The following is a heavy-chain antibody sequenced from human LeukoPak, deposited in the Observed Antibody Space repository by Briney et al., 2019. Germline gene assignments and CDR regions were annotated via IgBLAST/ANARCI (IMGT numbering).Heavy chain of an antibody. Sequence: ASVKVSCKASGYTFTGYHLHWVRQAPGQGLEWMGWINPNSGGTSYAQNFQGRVTMTRDTSISTAYMEMSRLRSDDTAVYYCARAPTPQWLSRWFDPWGQGTLVTVSS. CDR3: ARAPTPQWLSRWFDP. D-gene: IGHD6-19*01. J-gene: IGHJ5*02. V-gene: IGHV1-2*02. CDR1: GYTFTGYH. CDR2: INPNSGGT.